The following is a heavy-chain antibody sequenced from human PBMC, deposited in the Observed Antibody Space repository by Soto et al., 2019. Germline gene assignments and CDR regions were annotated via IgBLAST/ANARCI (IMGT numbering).Heavy chain of an antibody. Sequence: GGSLRLSCAASGFTFSDYYMSWIRQAPGKGLEWVSYISSSGSTIYYADSVKGRFTISRDNAKNSLYLQMNSLRAEDTAVYYCARVYRSLNLFSLLVEDYYYYMDVWGKGTTVTVSS. CDR3: ARVYRSLNLFSLLVEDYYYYMDV. D-gene: IGHD2-21*01. CDR2: ISSSGSTI. J-gene: IGHJ6*03. V-gene: IGHV3-11*01. CDR1: GFTFSDYY.